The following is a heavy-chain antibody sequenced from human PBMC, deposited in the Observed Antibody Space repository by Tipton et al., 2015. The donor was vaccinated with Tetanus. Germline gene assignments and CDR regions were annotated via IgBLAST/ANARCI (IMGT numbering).Heavy chain of an antibody. CDR3: ARDQGGLGELSFYPLDY. CDR1: GYTFTSYG. J-gene: IGHJ4*02. V-gene: IGHV1-18*01. Sequence: QMQLVQSGAEVKKPGASVKVSCKASGYTFTSYGISWVRQAPGQGLEWMGWTSAYNGNTNYAQKLQGRVTMTTDTSTSTAYMELRSLRSDDTAVYYCARDQGGLGELSFYPLDYWGQGTLVTVSS. D-gene: IGHD3-16*02. CDR2: TSAYNGNT.